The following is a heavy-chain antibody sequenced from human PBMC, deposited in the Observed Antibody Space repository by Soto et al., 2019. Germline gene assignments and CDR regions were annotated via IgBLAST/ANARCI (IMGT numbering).Heavy chain of an antibody. D-gene: IGHD6-19*01. CDR3: ARQDGSALYYFDY. Sequence: GESLKISCKGSGYTFTSYWIAWVRQMPGKGLEWMGIIYPGDSDTRYSPSFQGQVSIPADKSISTAYLQWSSLKASDTAMYYCARQDGSALYYFDYWGQGTLVTVSS. CDR2: IYPGDSDT. J-gene: IGHJ4*02. CDR1: GYTFTSYW. V-gene: IGHV5-51*01.